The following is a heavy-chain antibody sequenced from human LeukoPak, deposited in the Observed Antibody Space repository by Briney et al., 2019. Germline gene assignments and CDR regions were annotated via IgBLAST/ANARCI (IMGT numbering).Heavy chain of an antibody. J-gene: IGHJ4*02. Sequence: PGGSLRLSCAASGFTFSSYGMHWVRQAPGKGLEWVAFIRYDGSNKYYADSVKGRFTISRDNSKNTLYLQMNSLRAEDTAVYYCAKGHQNIAAAGVFDYWGQGTLVTVSS. CDR1: GFTFSSYG. V-gene: IGHV3-30*02. D-gene: IGHD6-13*01. CDR3: AKGHQNIAAAGVFDY. CDR2: IRYDGSNK.